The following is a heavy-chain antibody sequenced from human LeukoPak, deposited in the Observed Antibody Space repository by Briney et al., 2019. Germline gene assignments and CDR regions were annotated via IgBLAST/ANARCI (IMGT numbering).Heavy chain of an antibody. Sequence: PGGSLRLSCAASGFTFSSYSMNWVRQAPGKGLEWVSSISSSSAYIYYADSMKGRFTISRDNAKSSLFLQMNSLRAEDTAVYYCARAGHSAHKSGGDYWGQGTLVTVSS. CDR1: GFTFSSYS. D-gene: IGHD1-26*01. CDR3: ARAGHSAHKSGGDY. CDR2: ISSSSAYI. V-gene: IGHV3-21*01. J-gene: IGHJ4*02.